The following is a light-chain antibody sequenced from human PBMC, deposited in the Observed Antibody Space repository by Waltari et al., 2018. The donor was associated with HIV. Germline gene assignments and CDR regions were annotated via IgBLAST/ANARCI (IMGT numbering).Light chain of an antibody. J-gene: IGLJ2*01. CDR2: VQSDGSH. CDR1: DDHSTST. V-gene: IGLV4-69*02. CDR3: QTWGTAAGTSV. Sequence: QLLLTQSPSASASLGASVKFTFTLSDDHSTSTIACHQQHPGTGPRPRMKVQSDGSHIKGDGIPDRFSGSISGADRYLTISSLQSEDEAHYYCQTWGTAAGTSVFGGGTKLTVL.